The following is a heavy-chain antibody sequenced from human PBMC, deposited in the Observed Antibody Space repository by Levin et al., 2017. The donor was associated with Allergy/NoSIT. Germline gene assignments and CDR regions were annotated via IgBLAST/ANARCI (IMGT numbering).Heavy chain of an antibody. CDR3: AIVVVPAALFDY. D-gene: IGHD2-2*01. CDR2: INPNSGGT. J-gene: IGHJ4*02. CDR1: GYTFTGYY. Sequence: ASVKVSCKASGYTFTGYYMHWVRQAPGQGLEWMGRINPNSGGTNYAQKFQGRVTMTRDTSISTAYMELSRLRSDDTPVYYCAIVVVPAALFDYWGQGTLVTVSS. V-gene: IGHV1-2*06.